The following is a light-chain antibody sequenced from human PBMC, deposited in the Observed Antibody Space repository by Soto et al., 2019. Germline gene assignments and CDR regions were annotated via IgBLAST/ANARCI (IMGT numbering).Light chain of an antibody. CDR1: SSDVGNYNL. CDR3: TSHTASSTWV. V-gene: IGLV2-14*02. J-gene: IGLJ3*02. CDR2: EGS. Sequence: QSALTQPASVSGSPGQSITISCTGTSSDVGNYNLVSWYQQHPGKAPKLMIYEGSKRPSGVSNRFSGSKSGNTASLTISGLQAEDEADYYCTSHTASSTWVFGGGTKLTVL.